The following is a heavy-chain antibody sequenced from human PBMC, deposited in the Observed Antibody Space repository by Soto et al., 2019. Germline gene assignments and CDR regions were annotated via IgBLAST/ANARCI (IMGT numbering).Heavy chain of an antibody. J-gene: IGHJ6*02. CDR2: IFHSGET. Sequence: QLQLQESGSGLVKPSQTLSLTCAVSGGSVSSGGYSWSWIRQPPGKGLEWIGYIFHSGETYYNPSLKRRVTVSLGRSKNQFSLELSSMAAADTAFYYCAREGSCSASSGHSPDYYYFYAVDVWGQGATVTVS. CDR3: AREGSCSASSGHSPDYYYFYAVDV. CDR1: GGSVSSGGYS. V-gene: IGHV4-30-2*01. D-gene: IGHD3-22*01.